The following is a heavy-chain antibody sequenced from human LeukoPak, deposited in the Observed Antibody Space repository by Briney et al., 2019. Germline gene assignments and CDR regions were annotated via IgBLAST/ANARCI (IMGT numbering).Heavy chain of an antibody. V-gene: IGHV1-69*01. CDR1: GGTFSSYA. D-gene: IGHD5-24*01. J-gene: IGHJ4*02. CDR3: ARTSREMAATTGYFDY. CDR2: IIPIFGTA. Sequence: SVKVSFKASGGTFSSYAISWVRQAPGQGLEWMGGIIPIFGTANYTQKFQGRVTITADESTSTAYMELSSLRSEDTAVYYCARTSREMAATTGYFDYWGQGTLVTVSS.